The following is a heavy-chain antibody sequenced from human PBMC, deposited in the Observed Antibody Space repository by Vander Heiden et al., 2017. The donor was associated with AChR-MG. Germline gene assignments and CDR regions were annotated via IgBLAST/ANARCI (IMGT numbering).Heavy chain of an antibody. CDR3: ASAVIAVAGYYYYGMDV. D-gene: IGHD6-19*01. CDR2: IKQDGSEK. Sequence: EVQLVESGGGLVQPGGSLRLYCAASGFTFSSYWMSWVRQAPGKGLEWVANIKQDGSEKYYVDSVKGRFTISRDNAKNSLYLQMNSLRAEDTAVYYCASAVIAVAGYYYYGMDVWGQGTTVTVSS. CDR1: GFTFSSYW. V-gene: IGHV3-7*01. J-gene: IGHJ6*02.